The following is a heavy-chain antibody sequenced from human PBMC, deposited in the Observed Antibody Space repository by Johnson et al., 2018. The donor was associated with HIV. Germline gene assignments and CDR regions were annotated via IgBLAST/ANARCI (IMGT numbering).Heavy chain of an antibody. V-gene: IGHV3-9*01. CDR2: ITWNSGSI. Sequence: VQLVESGGGLVQPGRSLRLSCAASGFTFDDYAIHWVRQAPGKGLEWVSGITWNSGSIGYADSVKGRFTISRDNAKNSLYLQMISLRAEDTALYYCAKDLFRGELLPRAFDIWGQGTMVTVSS. CDR3: AKDLFRGELLPRAFDI. CDR1: GFTFDDYA. D-gene: IGHD1-7*01. J-gene: IGHJ3*02.